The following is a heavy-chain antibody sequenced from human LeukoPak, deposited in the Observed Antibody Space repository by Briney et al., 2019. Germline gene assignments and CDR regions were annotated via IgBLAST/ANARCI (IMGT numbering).Heavy chain of an antibody. J-gene: IGHJ4*02. D-gene: IGHD6-13*01. CDR1: GFTISTYW. CDR2: TNQEGSEK. Sequence: GGSLRLSCAASGFTISTYWMSWVRQAPGKGLEWVANTNQEGSEKYYVDSVKGRFTISKDNAKNTLYLQMNSLTPEDTAVYYCARVRSRWYDLHHEFDYWGQGTLVTVSS. V-gene: IGHV3-7*01. CDR3: ARVRSRWYDLHHEFDY.